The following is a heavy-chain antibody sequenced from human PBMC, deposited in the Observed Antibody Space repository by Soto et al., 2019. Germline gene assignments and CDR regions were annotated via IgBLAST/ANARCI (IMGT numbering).Heavy chain of an antibody. CDR1: GFSFSDYE. CDR2: ISSGGSTT. J-gene: IGHJ4*02. CDR3: ARDRAAGGY. V-gene: IGHV3-48*03. D-gene: IGHD6-13*01. Sequence: EVQLVESGGGLAQPGGSLRLSCVASGFSFSDYEMNWVRQAPGKGLEWGAYISSGGSTTHYADSVRGRFTVSRDNARKSLYLQMNTLSVGDTALYYCARDRAAGGYWGQGTLVTVSS.